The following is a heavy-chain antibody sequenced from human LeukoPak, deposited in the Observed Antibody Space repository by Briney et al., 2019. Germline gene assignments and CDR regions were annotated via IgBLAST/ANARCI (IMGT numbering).Heavy chain of an antibody. CDR1: GFTFSSYA. CDR3: AIEHYFYYMDG. Sequence: GGSLRLSCAASGFTFSSYAMSWARQAPGKGLEWVAIVNQGGTQKYYVDSVKGRFTISRDNAENSLYLQMNSLRAEDTAVYYCAIEHYFYYMDGWGKGTTVTVSS. J-gene: IGHJ6*03. CDR2: VNQGGTQK. V-gene: IGHV3-7*01.